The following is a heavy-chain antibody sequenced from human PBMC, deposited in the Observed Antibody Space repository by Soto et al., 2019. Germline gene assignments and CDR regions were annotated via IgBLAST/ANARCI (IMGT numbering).Heavy chain of an antibody. D-gene: IGHD1-26*01. V-gene: IGHV3-9*01. CDR1: GFTFDDYA. Sequence: EVQLVESGGGLVQPGRSLRLSCAVSGFTFDDYAMHWVRQVPGKGLEWVSGISWNSANMNYADSVKARFTISRDNAKNSLSLQMNSLREEDTALYYCVKDISGRGSFYYYYGMDVW. CDR2: ISWNSANM. J-gene: IGHJ6*01. CDR3: VKDISGRGSFYYYYGMDV.